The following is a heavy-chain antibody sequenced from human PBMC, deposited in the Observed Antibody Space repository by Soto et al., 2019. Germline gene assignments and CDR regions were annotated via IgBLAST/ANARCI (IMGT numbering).Heavy chain of an antibody. J-gene: IGHJ4*02. D-gene: IGHD3-22*01. CDR3: AIYGSNSAYFDY. V-gene: IGHV4-30-4*01. Sequence: QVQLQESGPGLVKPSQTLSLTCTVSGGSISSGDCYWSWIRQPPGEGLEWIGYIYYSGSTYYNPSRKSRSTVSVGTSKNQFSLTRSSVTAADPAVYYCAIYGSNSAYFDYWGQGTRVTVSS. CDR2: IYYSGST. CDR1: GGSISSGDCY.